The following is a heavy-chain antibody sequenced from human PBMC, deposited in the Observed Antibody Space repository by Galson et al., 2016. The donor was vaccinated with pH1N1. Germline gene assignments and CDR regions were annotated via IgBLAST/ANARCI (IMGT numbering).Heavy chain of an antibody. J-gene: IGHJ3*02. CDR2: ISSRSSSYT. CDR1: GFTFSDYY. CDR3: AASGSYDAFDI. D-gene: IGHD1-26*01. V-gene: IGHV3-11*06. Sequence: SLRLSCAASGFTFSDYYMYWIRQAPGKGLEWVSFISSRSSSYTYYAHSVKGRFTISRDNAKNSLHLQMNSMRAEDTALYYCAASGSYDAFDIWGQGTMVTVSS.